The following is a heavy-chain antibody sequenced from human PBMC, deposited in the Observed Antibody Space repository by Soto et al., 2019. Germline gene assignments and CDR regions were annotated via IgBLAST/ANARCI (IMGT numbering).Heavy chain of an antibody. CDR1: GFTFNSYA. CDR3: ARGTIVARQHLDY. V-gene: IGHV3-30*03. D-gene: IGHD6-6*01. Sequence: QVQLVESGGGVVQPGRSLRLSCAASGFTFNSYAMHWARQAPGKGLEWVTVISIRGGDEYYAESVRGRFTISRDDSKNTLYLQMDSLRVEDTAVDYCARGTIVARQHLDYWGQGTLVTVSS. CDR2: ISIRGGDE. J-gene: IGHJ4*02.